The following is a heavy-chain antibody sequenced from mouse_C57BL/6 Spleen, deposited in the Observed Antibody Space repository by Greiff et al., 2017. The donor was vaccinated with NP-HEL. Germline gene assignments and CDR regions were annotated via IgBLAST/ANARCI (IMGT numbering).Heavy chain of an antibody. D-gene: IGHD1-1*01. J-gene: IGHJ2*01. CDR2: IDPSDSYT. Sequence: QVQLQQPGAELVKPGASVKLSCKASGYTFTSYWMQWVKQRPGQGLEWIGEIDPSDSYTNYNQKFKGKATLTVDTSSSTAYVQLSSLTSEDSAVYDGAGECYGRGCLCDLGCRGQGTTLT. CDR3: AGECYGRGCLCDLGC. CDR1: GYTFTSYW. V-gene: IGHV1-50*01.